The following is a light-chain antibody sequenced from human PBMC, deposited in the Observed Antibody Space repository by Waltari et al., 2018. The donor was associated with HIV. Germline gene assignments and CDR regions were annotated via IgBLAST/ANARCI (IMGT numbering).Light chain of an antibody. Sequence: SVLTLPPSASGTPGQRVTISCSGSRSNIPSNTVNWYQQLPGTAPKLPIYSNNQRPSGVPDRFSGSKSGTSASLAISGLQSEDEADYYCAAWDDNLNGWVFGGGTKLTVL. CDR1: RSNIPSNT. J-gene: IGLJ3*02. V-gene: IGLV1-44*01. CDR2: SNN. CDR3: AAWDDNLNGWV.